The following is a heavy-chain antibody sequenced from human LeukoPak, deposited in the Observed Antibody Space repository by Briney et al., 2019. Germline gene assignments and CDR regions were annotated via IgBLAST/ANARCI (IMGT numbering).Heavy chain of an antibody. D-gene: IGHD1-26*01. Sequence: GGSLRLSCAASGFTFSDYYMSWIRQAPGRGLERVAIINPDGSEKYYLESLKGRITISRDNAENSVHLQMNSLKAEDTAIYYCARDRAYSAFDYWGQGTLVTVSS. CDR1: GFTFSDYY. J-gene: IGHJ4*02. CDR2: INPDGSEK. CDR3: ARDRAYSAFDY. V-gene: IGHV3-7*03.